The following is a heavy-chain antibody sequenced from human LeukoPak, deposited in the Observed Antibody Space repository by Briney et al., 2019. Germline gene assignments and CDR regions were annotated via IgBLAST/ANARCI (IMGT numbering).Heavy chain of an antibody. CDR1: GGSISSGDYY. D-gene: IGHD3-3*01. J-gene: IGHJ6*03. Sequence: SQTLSLTCTVSGGSISSGDYYWSWIRQPPGKGLEWIGYIYYSGSTNYNPSLKSRVTMSVDTSKNQFSLKLSSVTAADTAVYYCARDSRSGNYYYYYYMDVWGKGTTVTVSS. CDR2: IYYSGST. CDR3: ARDSRSGNYYYYYYMDV. V-gene: IGHV4-30-4*08.